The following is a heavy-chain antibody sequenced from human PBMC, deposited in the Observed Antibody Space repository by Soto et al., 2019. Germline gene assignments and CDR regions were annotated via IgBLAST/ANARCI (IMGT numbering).Heavy chain of an antibody. Sequence: ASVKVSCKASGYTFSGYGISWVRQAPAQGLEWMGGISCYNGNTNYAHKFQGRVILTTDTSTRKVYVELRHLRSDDQAVSSCESERHDSPCPCVEYLQYWGQGTMVTVSS. CDR2: ISCYNGNT. CDR1: GYTFSGYG. D-gene: IGHD5-18*01. V-gene: IGHV1-18*01. CDR3: ESERHDSPCPCVEYLQY. J-gene: IGHJ1*01.